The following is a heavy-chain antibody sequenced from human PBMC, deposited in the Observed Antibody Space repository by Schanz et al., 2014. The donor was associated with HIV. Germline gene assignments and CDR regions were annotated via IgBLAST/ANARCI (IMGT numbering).Heavy chain of an antibody. CDR1: GFSFSNFW. Sequence: DVQLVESGGGLVKPGESLRLSCAASGFSFSNFWVTWVRQAPGKRLEWVANIKQDESEKYYADSVKGRFTISRDNAKNSLYLQMNSLRAEDTAVYYCVLPSAKIVGGLGEHYFDHWGQGTLVTVSS. CDR3: VLPSAKIVGGLGEHYFDH. V-gene: IGHV3-7*01. J-gene: IGHJ4*02. D-gene: IGHD1-26*01. CDR2: IKQDESEK.